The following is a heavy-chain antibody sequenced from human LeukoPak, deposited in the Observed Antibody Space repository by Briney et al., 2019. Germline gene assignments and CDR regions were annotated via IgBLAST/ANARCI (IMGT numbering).Heavy chain of an antibody. CDR3: ARATDYGDYVGAFDI. V-gene: IGHV4-59*12. CDR2: IYYSGST. J-gene: IGHJ3*02. D-gene: IGHD4-17*01. Sequence: SETLSLTCTVSGGSISSYYWSWIRQPPGKGLERIGYIYYSGSTTYNPSLKSRVTISVDTSKNQFSLKLSSVTAADTAVYYCARATDYGDYVGAFDIWGQGTMVTVSS. CDR1: GGSISSYY.